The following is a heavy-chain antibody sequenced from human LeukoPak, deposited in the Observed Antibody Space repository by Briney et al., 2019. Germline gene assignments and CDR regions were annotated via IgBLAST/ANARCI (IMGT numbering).Heavy chain of an antibody. CDR2: INPNSGGT. Sequence: ASVKVSCKASGYTFTGYYMHWVRQAPGQGLEWMGWINPNSGGTNYAQKFQGRVTMTRDTSISTAYMELSRLRSGDTAVYYCARLYYYDSSGYYFPFDYWGQGTLVTVSS. J-gene: IGHJ4*02. CDR1: GYTFTGYY. D-gene: IGHD3-22*01. V-gene: IGHV1-2*02. CDR3: ARLYYYDSSGYYFPFDY.